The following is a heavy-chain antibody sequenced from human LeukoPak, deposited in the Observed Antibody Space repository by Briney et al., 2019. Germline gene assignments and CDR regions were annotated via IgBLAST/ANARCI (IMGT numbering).Heavy chain of an antibody. CDR1: GYTFTGYY. J-gene: IGHJ4*02. CDR3: ARGVYTTYPEDY. Sequence: ASVKVSCKTSGYTFTGYYLHWVRQAAGQGREWLGWISHNTGSTKNAQKFQGRVAMTRDTSISIAYMELGRLRSDDTAVYSGARGVYTTYPEDYWGQGTLVTVSS. V-gene: IGHV1-2*02. D-gene: IGHD6-6*01. CDR2: ISHNTGST.